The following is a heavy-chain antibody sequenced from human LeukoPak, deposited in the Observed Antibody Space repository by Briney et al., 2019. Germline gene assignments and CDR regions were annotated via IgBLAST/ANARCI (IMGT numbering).Heavy chain of an antibody. Sequence: PGGSLRLSCAASGFTFTSYSMNWLRQAPGKGLEWVSSISSSSSYIYYADSVKGRFTISRDNAKNSLYLQMSSLRAEDTAIYYCARLYDILTGAFDYWGQGTLVTVSS. V-gene: IGHV3-21*01. CDR2: ISSSSSYI. CDR1: GFTFTSYS. J-gene: IGHJ4*02. CDR3: ARLYDILTGAFDY. D-gene: IGHD3-9*01.